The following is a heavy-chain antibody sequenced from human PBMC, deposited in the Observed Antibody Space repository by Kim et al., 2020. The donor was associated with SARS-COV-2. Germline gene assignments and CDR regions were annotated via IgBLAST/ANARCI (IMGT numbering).Heavy chain of an antibody. CDR3: ARGERL. V-gene: IGHV4-34*01. Sequence: NHSGSTNYNPSLKSRVTISVDTSKNQFSLKLSSVTAADTAVYYCARGERLWGQGTMVTVSS. CDR2: NHSGST. J-gene: IGHJ3*01.